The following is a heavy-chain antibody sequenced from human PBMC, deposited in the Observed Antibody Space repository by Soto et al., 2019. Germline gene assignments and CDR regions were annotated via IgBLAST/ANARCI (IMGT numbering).Heavy chain of an antibody. CDR2: IDVYSGNT. V-gene: IGHV1-58*01. CDR1: GFTFSSSA. J-gene: IGHJ3*02. CDR3: ARDRESGKRGAFDI. Sequence: SVKVSCKTSGFTFSSSAVHWVRQARGHRLQWMGWIDVYSGNTNYAQKLQERVTMTTDTSTSTAYMELRSLISDDTAVYYCARDRESGKRGAFDIWGQGTMVTVSS. D-gene: IGHD1-26*01.